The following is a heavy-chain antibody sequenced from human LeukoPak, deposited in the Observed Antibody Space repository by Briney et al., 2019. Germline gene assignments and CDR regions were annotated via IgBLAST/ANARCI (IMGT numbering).Heavy chain of an antibody. CDR1: GYTFTSYG. J-gene: IGHJ5*02. Sequence: ASVKVSCKASGYTFTSYGISWVRQAPGQGLEWMGWISAYNGNTNYAQKLQGRVTMTTDTSTSTAYMELRSLRSDDTAVYYCARVAVSVIVVVPAAKGASWFDPWGQGTLVTVSS. CDR2: ISAYNGNT. CDR3: ARVAVSVIVVVPAAKGASWFDP. V-gene: IGHV1-18*01. D-gene: IGHD2-2*01.